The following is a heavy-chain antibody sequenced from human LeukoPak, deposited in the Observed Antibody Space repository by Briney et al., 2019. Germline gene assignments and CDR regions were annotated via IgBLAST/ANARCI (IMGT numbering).Heavy chain of an antibody. D-gene: IGHD3-10*01. CDR3: ARITWGTMVRGVTYYFDY. J-gene: IGHJ4*02. V-gene: IGHV4-39*07. CDR2: IYYSGST. Sequence: SETLSLTCTVSGGSISSSSYYWGWIRQPPGKGLEWIGSIYYSGSTYYNPSLKSRVTISVDTSKNQFSLKLSSVTAADTAVYYCARITWGTMVRGVTYYFDYWGQGTLVTVSS. CDR1: GGSISSSSYY.